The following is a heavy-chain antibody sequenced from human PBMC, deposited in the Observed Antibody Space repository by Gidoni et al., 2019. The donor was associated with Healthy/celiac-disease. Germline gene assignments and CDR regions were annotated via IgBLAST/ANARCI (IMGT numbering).Heavy chain of an antibody. V-gene: IGHV3-7*01. CDR3: ARVGDYDFWSGYYPPNYYYYYMDV. CDR1: GFTFRSYW. CDR2: IKQDGSEK. J-gene: IGHJ6*03. Sequence: EVQLVESGGGLVQPGGSLRLSCAASGFTFRSYWMSWVRQAPGKGLEWVANIKQDGSEKYYVDSVKGRFTISRDNAKNSLYLQMNSLRAEDTAVYYCARVGDYDFWSGYYPPNYYYYYMDVWGKGTTVTVSS. D-gene: IGHD3-3*01.